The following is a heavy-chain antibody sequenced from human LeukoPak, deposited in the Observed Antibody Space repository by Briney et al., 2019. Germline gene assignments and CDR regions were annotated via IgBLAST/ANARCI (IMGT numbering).Heavy chain of an antibody. CDR3: ARRITVVRGTGAFDI. J-gene: IGHJ3*02. CDR2: IYPGDSDT. Sequence: GASLKISCKGSGSIFTTYSIGWVRQLPGKGLEWMGIIYPGDSDTNYSPSFQGQVKISSDKSTPTAYLQWSSLTASDTAMYYCARRITVVRGTGAFDIWGQGTMVTVSS. D-gene: IGHD3-10*01. CDR1: GSIFTTYS. V-gene: IGHV5-51*01.